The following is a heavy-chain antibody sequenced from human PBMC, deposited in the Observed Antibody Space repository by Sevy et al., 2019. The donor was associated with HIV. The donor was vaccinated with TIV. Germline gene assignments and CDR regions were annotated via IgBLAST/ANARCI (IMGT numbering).Heavy chain of an antibody. CDR3: ANSRGRYDGSSWLYYSSAMDV. CDR1: GFTFTRLG. D-gene: IGHD6-13*01. CDR2: ISNDGSDK. J-gene: IGHJ6*02. Sequence: GGSLRLSCAASGFTFTRLGMHWVRQAPGKGLEWVAIISNDGSDKDYADSVKGRFTISRDNSKDTLYLQMNSLRLEDTAVYYCANSRGRYDGSSWLYYSSAMDVWGQGTTVTVSS. V-gene: IGHV3-30*18.